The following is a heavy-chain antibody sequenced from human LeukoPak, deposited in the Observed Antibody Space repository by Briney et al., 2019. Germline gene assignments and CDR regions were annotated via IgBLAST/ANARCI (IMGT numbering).Heavy chain of an antibody. Sequence: GGSLRLSCAASGFTISSSFMTWVRQAPGKGLEWVSVTYSDGTIYYADSVKGRFTISRDNSKNTLDLQMNSLRADDTATYYCAKEKRNLRGTRDAFDIWGQGTLVTVSA. V-gene: IGHV3-53*01. J-gene: IGHJ3*02. CDR2: TYSDGTI. CDR3: AKEKRNLRGTRDAFDI. D-gene: IGHD1-7*01. CDR1: GFTISSSF.